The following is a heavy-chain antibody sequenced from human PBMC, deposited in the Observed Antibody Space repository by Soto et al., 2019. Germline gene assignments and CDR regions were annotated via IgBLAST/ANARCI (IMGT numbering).Heavy chain of an antibody. CDR2: IIPIFGTA. CDR3: ARGCLDYYDSSGYYSVMGAFDI. V-gene: IGHV1-69*13. J-gene: IGHJ3*02. Sequence: SVKVSCKASGGTFSSYAISWVRQAPGQGLEWMGGIIPIFGTANYAQKFQGRVTITADESTSTAYMELSSLRSEDTAVYYCARGCLDYYDSSGYYSVMGAFDIWGQGTMVTVSS. CDR1: GGTFSSYA. D-gene: IGHD3-22*01.